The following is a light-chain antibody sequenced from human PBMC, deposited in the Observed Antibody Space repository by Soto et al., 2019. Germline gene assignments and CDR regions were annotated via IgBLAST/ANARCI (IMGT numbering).Light chain of an antibody. CDR1: QSISAN. CDR3: QRYGTSLTWT. V-gene: IGKV3-20*01. J-gene: IGKJ1*01. CDR2: GAS. Sequence: EIVMTQSPATLSVTPXDRATLSCRASQSISANLAWYQQKPGQAPRLLIYGASSRATGIPDRFSGSGSETDFTLTISRLEPEDFAVYYCQRYGTSLTWTFGQGTKVDIK.